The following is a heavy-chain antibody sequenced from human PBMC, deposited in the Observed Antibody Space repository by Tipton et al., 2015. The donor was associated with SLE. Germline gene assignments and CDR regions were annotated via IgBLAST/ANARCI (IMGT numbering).Heavy chain of an antibody. CDR1: GFTFTKYA. CDR2: IYSGVTST. J-gene: IGHJ4*02. CDR3: ATGGDVLMPDYFFDH. V-gene: IGHV3-23*05. Sequence: YLRLSCVASGFTFTKYAMTWVRQAPGKGLEWISAIYSGVTSTYYADSVKGRFTISRDNTNNTLFLQMNSLRAEDTAVYYCATGGDVLMPDYFFDHWGQGILVTVSS. D-gene: IGHD3-16*01.